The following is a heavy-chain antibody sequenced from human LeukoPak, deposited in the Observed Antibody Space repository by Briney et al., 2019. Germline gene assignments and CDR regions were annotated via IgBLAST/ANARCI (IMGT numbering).Heavy chain of an antibody. CDR1: GFTFSSYE. V-gene: IGHV3-48*03. D-gene: IGHD6-19*01. CDR3: ARDPPSSGWYYYYYGMDV. Sequence: PSGGSLRLSCAASGFTFSSYEMNWVRQAPGKGLERVSYISSSGSTIYYADSVKGRFTISRDNAKNSLYLQMNSLRAEDTAVYYCARDPPSSGWYYYYYGMDVWGQGTTVTVSS. CDR2: ISSSGSTI. J-gene: IGHJ6*02.